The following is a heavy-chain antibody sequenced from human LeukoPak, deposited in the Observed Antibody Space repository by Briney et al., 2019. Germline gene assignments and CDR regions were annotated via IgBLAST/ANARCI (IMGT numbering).Heavy chain of an antibody. CDR2: ISGRSRI. D-gene: IGHD1-26*01. J-gene: IGHJ3*02. Sequence: GGSLRLSCAASGFTFSSYEMNWVRQAPGKGLEWLSYISGRSRIFYADSVKGRFTISRDNAKKSLYLEMNSLRSEDTAVYYCARDSGNYFGAPNDAFDIWGQGTVVTVSS. CDR1: GFTFSSYE. V-gene: IGHV3-48*03. CDR3: ARDSGNYFGAPNDAFDI.